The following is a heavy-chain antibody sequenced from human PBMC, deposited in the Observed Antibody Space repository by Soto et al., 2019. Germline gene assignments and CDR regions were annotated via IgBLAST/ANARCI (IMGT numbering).Heavy chain of an antibody. J-gene: IGHJ4*02. V-gene: IGHV4-59*08. CDR1: GGSISSYS. CDR3: ARQSTGYCSSTSCPFDY. CDR2: IYYSGST. Sequence: SETLSLTCTLSGGSISSYSWNWIRQPPGKGLEWIGYIYYSGSTNYNPSLKSRVTISVDTSKNQFSLKLTSVAAADTAVYYCARQSTGYCSSTSCPFDYWGLGTVVTVSS. D-gene: IGHD2-2*01.